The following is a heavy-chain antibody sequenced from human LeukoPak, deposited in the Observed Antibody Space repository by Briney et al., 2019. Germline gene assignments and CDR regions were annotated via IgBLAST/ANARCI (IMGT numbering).Heavy chain of an antibody. CDR2: ISYDGSNK. CDR3: AGDLDDFWSGRLSYPGDI. J-gene: IGHJ3*02. CDR1: GFTFSSYA. Sequence: GGSLRLSCAASGFTFSSYAMHWVRQAPGKGLEWVAVISYDGSNKYYADSVKGRFTISRDNSKNTLYLQMNSLRAEDTAVYYCAGDLDDFWSGRLSYPGDIWGQGTMVTVSS. V-gene: IGHV3-30-3*01. D-gene: IGHD3-3*01.